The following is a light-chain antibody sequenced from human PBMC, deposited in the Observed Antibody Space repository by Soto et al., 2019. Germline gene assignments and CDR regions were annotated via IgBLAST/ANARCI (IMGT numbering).Light chain of an antibody. Sequence: QSALTQPASVSGSPGQTITISCTGTSSDVGGYNYLSWYQQHPGKAPKVMIYEVSNRPSGVSNRFSGSKSGNTASLTISGPQTEAEADYSCSSYTTSGTPVFGGGTKLTVL. CDR3: SSYTTSGTPV. CDR1: SSDVGGYNY. V-gene: IGLV2-14*01. J-gene: IGLJ3*02. CDR2: EVS.